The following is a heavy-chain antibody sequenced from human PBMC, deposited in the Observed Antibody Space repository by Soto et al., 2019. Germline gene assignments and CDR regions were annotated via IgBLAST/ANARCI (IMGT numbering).Heavy chain of an antibody. CDR3: ASHFVAVIIKGWGY. Sequence: QLQLQESGPGLVKPSETLSLTCTVSGGSIDRSNYYWDWIRHPPGKGLEWIGTTYYNGNAYYNPSLRSRATISVDTSKNQFSLKLIAVPADGTAVYYCASHFVAVIIKGWGYWGQGTLVTVSS. CDR1: GGSIDRSNYY. V-gene: IGHV4-39*01. J-gene: IGHJ4*02. CDR2: TYYNGNA. D-gene: IGHD2-21*01.